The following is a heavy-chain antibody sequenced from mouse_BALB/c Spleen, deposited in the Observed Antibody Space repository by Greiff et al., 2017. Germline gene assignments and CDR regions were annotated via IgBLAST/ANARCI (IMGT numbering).Heavy chain of an antibody. CDR3: TFYFPWFAY. V-gene: IGHV1S81*02. CDR2: INPSNGGT. D-gene: IGHD2-1*01. J-gene: IGHJ3*01. Sequence: VKLMESGAELVKPGASVKLSCKASGYTFTSYYMYWVKQRPGQGLEWIGEINPSNGGTNFNEKFKSKATLTVDKSSSTAYMQLSSLTSEDSAVYYCTFYFPWFAYWGQGTLVTVSA. CDR1: GYTFTSYY.